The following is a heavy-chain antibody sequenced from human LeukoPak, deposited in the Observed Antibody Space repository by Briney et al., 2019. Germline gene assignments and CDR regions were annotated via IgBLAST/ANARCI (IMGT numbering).Heavy chain of an antibody. V-gene: IGHV3-7*01. CDR1: GFTFSSYW. CDR3: AREYYDSSGYLYYYYYMDV. J-gene: IGHJ6*03. CDR2: IKQDGSEK. Sequence: GSLRLSCAASGFTFSSYWMSWVRQAPGKGLEWVANIKQDGSEKYYVDSVKGRFTISRDNAKNSLYLQMNSLRAEDTAVYYCAREYYDSSGYLYYYYYMDVWGKGTTVTVSS. D-gene: IGHD3-22*01.